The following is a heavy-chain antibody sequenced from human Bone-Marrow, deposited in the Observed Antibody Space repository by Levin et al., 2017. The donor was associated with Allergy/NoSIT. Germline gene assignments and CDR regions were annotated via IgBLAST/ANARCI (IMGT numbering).Heavy chain of an antibody. CDR2: IWYDGSNK. CDR1: GFTFSSYG. CDR3: ARGVPDSYGYGSYYYYGMDV. J-gene: IGHJ6*02. V-gene: IGHV3-33*01. Sequence: SCAASGFTFSSYGMHWVRQAPGKGLEWVAVIWYDGSNKYYADSVKGRFTISRDNSKNTLYLQMNSLRAEDTAVYYCARGVPDSYGYGSYYYYGMDVWGQGTTVTVSS. D-gene: IGHD5-18*01.